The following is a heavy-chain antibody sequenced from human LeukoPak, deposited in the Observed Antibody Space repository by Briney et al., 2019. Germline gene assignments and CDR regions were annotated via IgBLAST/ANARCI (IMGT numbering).Heavy chain of an antibody. D-gene: IGHD3-3*01. CDR1: GFTFSSYS. V-gene: IGHV3-21*01. J-gene: IGHJ4*02. CDR3: ARDQMRPNYDFWGGPWGRAYYFDY. CDR2: ISSSSSYI. Sequence: PGGSLRLSCAASGFTFSSYSMNWVRQAPGKGLEWVSSISSSSSYIYYADSVKGRFTISRDNAKNSLYLQMNSLRAEDTAVYYCARDQMRPNYDFWGGPWGRAYYFDYWGQGTLVTVSS.